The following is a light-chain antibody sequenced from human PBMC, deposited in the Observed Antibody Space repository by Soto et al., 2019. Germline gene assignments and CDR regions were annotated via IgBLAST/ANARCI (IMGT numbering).Light chain of an antibody. Sequence: QSALTQPPSASGSPGQSVTISCTGSSSDVGGYNYVSWYQQHPGKAPKLMIYEVSKRPSGVPDRLSGSKSGNTASLTVSGLQAGDLGDYSCRSYGGSNTVVFGGGTKVTVL. CDR3: RSYGGSNTVV. CDR1: SSDVGGYNY. J-gene: IGLJ2*01. CDR2: EVS. V-gene: IGLV2-8*01.